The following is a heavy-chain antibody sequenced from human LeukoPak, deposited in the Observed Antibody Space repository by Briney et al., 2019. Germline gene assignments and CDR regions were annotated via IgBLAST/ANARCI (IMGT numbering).Heavy chain of an antibody. CDR2: IYYSGST. V-gene: IGHV4-31*03. Sequence: SETLSLTCTVSGGSISSGGYYWSWIRQHPGKGLEWIGYIYYSGSTYYNPSLKSRVTISVDTSKNQFSLQLSSVTAADTAVYYCAREGRGPRYYYGMDVWGQGTTVTVSS. J-gene: IGHJ6*02. CDR1: GGSISSGGYY. D-gene: IGHD3-10*01. CDR3: AREGRGPRYYYGMDV.